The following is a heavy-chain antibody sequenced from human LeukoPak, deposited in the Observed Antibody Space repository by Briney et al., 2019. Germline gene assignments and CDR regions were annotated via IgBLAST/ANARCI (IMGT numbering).Heavy chain of an antibody. Sequence: GESLKISCKDSGYSFTSYWIGWVRQMPGKGLEWMGIIYPGDSDTRYSPSFQGQVTISADKSISTAYLQWSSLKASDTAMYYCARRVRGGGDCYSCGDAFEIWGQGTMVTVSS. J-gene: IGHJ3*02. D-gene: IGHD2-21*02. CDR1: GYSFTSYW. CDR2: IYPGDSDT. CDR3: ARRVRGGGDCYSCGDAFEI. V-gene: IGHV5-51*01.